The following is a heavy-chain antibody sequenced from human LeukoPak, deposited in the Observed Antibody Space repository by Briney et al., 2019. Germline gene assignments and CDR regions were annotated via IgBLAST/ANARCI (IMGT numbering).Heavy chain of an antibody. J-gene: IGHJ4*02. D-gene: IGHD3-22*01. V-gene: IGHV6-1*01. Sequence: SQTLSLTCAXSGDSVSSXXXXXXXXRQSPSRGXXWLGRTYYRSKWYNDHAVSVNSRITINPDTSKNQFSLQLNSVTPEDTAVYFCARDMYGYYYDTWGQGTLVTVSS. CDR1: GDSVSSXXXX. CDR2: TYYRSKWYN. CDR3: ARDMYGYYYDT.